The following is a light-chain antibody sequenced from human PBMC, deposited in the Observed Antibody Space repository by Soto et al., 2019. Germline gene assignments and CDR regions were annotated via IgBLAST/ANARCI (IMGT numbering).Light chain of an antibody. Sequence: EIVLTQSPATLSLSPGERATLSCRASRSFASSYLAWYQHKPGQAPRLLIYAASSRATGIPDRFIGSGSVTDFTLTISRLETDDSAVYYCHHYDSSPPYTFGQGTKLEIK. J-gene: IGKJ2*01. CDR3: HHYDSSPPYT. V-gene: IGKV3-20*01. CDR2: AAS. CDR1: RSFASSY.